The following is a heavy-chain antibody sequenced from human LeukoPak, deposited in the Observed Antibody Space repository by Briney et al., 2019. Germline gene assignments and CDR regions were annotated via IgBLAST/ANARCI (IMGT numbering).Heavy chain of an antibody. Sequence: GGSLRLSCAASGFTFRSYGMHWVRQAPGKGLEWVAFIRYDGSIKYYADSVKGRFTISRDNSKNTLYLQMNSLRAEDTAVYYCARGDYDFWSGYYTNWFDPWGQGTLVTVSS. CDR2: IRYDGSIK. CDR1: GFTFRSYG. D-gene: IGHD3-3*01. V-gene: IGHV3-30*02. CDR3: ARGDYDFWSGYYTNWFDP. J-gene: IGHJ5*02.